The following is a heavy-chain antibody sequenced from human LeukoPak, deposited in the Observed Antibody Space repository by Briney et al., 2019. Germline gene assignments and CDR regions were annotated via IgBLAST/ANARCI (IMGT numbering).Heavy chain of an antibody. CDR3: ARHSYNYYGLDV. Sequence: DSVKGRFTISRDNSQNTLYLQMNSLRVEDTALYYCARHSYNYYGLDVWGQGTTITVSS. V-gene: IGHV3-30*01. J-gene: IGHJ6*02. D-gene: IGHD1-26*01.